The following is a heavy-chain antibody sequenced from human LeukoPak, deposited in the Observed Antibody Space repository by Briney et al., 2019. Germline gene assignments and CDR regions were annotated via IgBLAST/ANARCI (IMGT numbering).Heavy chain of an antibody. CDR2: TYYRSKLYN. CDR3: ARAGGSSSWYADFDY. J-gene: IGHJ4*02. Sequence: SQTLSLTCAISGDIFSSNSAAWNWIRQSPSRGLEWLVRTYYRSKLYNDYAVSVKSRITINPDTSKNQFSLQLNSATPEDTAVYYCARAGGSSSWYADFDYWGQGTLVTVSS. CDR1: GDIFSSNSAA. V-gene: IGHV6-1*01. D-gene: IGHD6-13*01.